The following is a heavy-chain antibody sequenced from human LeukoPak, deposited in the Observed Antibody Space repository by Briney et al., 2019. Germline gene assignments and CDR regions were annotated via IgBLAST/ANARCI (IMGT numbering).Heavy chain of an antibody. CDR3: ARHYCSDGTCYAKNFDY. J-gene: IGHJ4*02. Sequence: SETLSLTCTVSGGSISSSSYYWGWIRQPPGKGLEWIGSIYYSGSTYYNPSLKSRVTISVDTSKNQFSLKLSSVTAADTAVYYCARHYCSDGTCYAKNFDYWGQGTLVTVSS. V-gene: IGHV4-39*01. D-gene: IGHD2-15*01. CDR1: GGSISSSSYY. CDR2: IYYSGST.